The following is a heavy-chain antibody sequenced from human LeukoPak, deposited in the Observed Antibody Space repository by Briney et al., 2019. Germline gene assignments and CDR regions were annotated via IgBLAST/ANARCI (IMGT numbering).Heavy chain of an antibody. CDR2: MNPNSGNT. CDR3: ARGRSLQLAVAPSSYFDY. Sequence: ASVKVSCKASGYTFNSSDINWVRQATGQGLEWMGWMNPNSGNTGYAQKFQGRVAITRNTSISTAFMELSSLRSEDTAVYYCARGRSLQLAVAPSSYFDYWGQGTLVTVSS. CDR1: GYTFNSSD. J-gene: IGHJ4*02. V-gene: IGHV1-8*03. D-gene: IGHD6-19*01.